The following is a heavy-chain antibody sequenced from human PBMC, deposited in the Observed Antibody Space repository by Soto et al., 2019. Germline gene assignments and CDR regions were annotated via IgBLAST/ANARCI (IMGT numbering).Heavy chain of an antibody. V-gene: IGHV3-30*18. Sequence: QVQLVESGGGVVQPGRSLRLSCAASGFTFSSYGMHWVRQAPGKGLEWVAVISYDGSNKYYADSVKGRFTISRDNSKNTLYLQMNSLRAEDTAVYYCAKGAVWSGYYIFDYWGQGALVTVSS. J-gene: IGHJ4*02. CDR3: AKGAVWSGYYIFDY. CDR2: ISYDGSNK. D-gene: IGHD3-3*01. CDR1: GFTFSSYG.